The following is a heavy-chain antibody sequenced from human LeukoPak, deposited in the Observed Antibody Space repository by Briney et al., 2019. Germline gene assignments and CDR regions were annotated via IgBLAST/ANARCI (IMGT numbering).Heavy chain of an antibody. D-gene: IGHD3-9*01. CDR1: GGSISSGGYS. CDR2: IYHSGST. V-gene: IGHV4-30-2*01. CDR3: ASFLPLTGLDY. Sequence: PSQTLSLTCAVSGGSISSGGYSWSWIRQPPGKGLEWIGYIYHSGSTYYNPSLKSRVTISVDRSKNQFSLKLSSVTAADTAVYYCASFLPLTGLDYWGQGTLVTVSS. J-gene: IGHJ4*02.